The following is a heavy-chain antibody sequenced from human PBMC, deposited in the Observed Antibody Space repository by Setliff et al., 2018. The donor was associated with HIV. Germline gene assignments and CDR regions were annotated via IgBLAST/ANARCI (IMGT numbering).Heavy chain of an antibody. CDR1: GGSISDSSYY. CDR2: IYYSGST. CDR3: ATDLKGSQSYYYGSGSYSGFDP. Sequence: SETLSLTCTVSGGSISDSSYYWGWIRQPPGKGLEWIGNIYYSGSTYYNPSLKSRVTISVDTSKNQFSLKLSSVTAADTAVYYCATDLKGSQSYYYGSGSYSGFDPWGQGTLVTVSS. V-gene: IGHV4-39*07. J-gene: IGHJ5*02. D-gene: IGHD3-10*01.